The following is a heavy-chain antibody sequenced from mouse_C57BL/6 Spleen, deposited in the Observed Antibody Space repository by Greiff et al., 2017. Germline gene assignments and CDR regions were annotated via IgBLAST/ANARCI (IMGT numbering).Heavy chain of an antibody. CDR2: IDPSDSYT. CDR3: ARLGYYGNYSAWFAY. CDR1: GYTFTSYW. V-gene: IGHV1-69*01. J-gene: IGHJ3*01. Sequence: QVQLKQPGAELVMPGASVKLSCKASGYTFTSYWMHWVKQRPGQGLEWIGEIDPSDSYTNYNQKFKGKSTLTVDKSSSTAYMQLSSLTSEDSAVYYCARLGYYGNYSAWFAYWGQGTLVTVSA. D-gene: IGHD2-1*01.